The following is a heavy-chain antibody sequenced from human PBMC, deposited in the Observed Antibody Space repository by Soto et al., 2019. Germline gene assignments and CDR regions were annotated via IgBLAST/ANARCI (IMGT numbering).Heavy chain of an antibody. J-gene: IGHJ4*02. D-gene: IGHD2-21*02. V-gene: IGHV3-7*01. Sequence: PGWSLRLSCAVSVFTFGSYWMNWVRLIPGKGLEWVAYIKPDGSATYYVDSVKGRFTISRDNAKNSLYLQMNSLRVEDTSVYYCARAGYCGPGCYYYFDYWGQGTLVTVSS. CDR2: IKPDGSAT. CDR1: VFTFGSYW. CDR3: ARAGYCGPGCYYYFDY.